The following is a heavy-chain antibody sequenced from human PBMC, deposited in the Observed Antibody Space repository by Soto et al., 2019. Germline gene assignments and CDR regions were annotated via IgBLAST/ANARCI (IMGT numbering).Heavy chain of an antibody. CDR1: GFTFSSYA. CDR2: ISYDGSNK. Sequence: GGSLRLSCAASGFTFSSYAMHWVRQAPGKGLEWVAVISYDGSNKYYADSVKGRFTISRDNSKNKLYLQMNSLRAEDTAVYYCARDRIAVAGTGYYYGMDVWGQGTTVTVSS. D-gene: IGHD6-19*01. CDR3: ARDRIAVAGTGYYYGMDV. J-gene: IGHJ6*02. V-gene: IGHV3-30-3*01.